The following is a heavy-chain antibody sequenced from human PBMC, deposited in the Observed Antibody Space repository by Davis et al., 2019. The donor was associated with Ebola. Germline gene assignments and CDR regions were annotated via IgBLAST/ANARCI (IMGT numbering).Heavy chain of an antibody. V-gene: IGHV4-34*01. CDR3: ARVNFCIGGGCYSHDH. CDR2: IYHTGDT. CDR1: GGSFSAYY. J-gene: IGHJ5*02. D-gene: IGHD2-15*01. Sequence: SETLSLTCAVDGGSFSAYYWSWIRQPPGKGLEWIGEIYHTGDTNYNPSLKSRVTISVDTSKNQFSLRLNSVTAADTAVYYCARVNFCIGGGCYSHDHWGQGTLVTVSS.